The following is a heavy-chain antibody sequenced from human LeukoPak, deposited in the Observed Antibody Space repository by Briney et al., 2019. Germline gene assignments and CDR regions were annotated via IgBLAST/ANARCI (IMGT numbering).Heavy chain of an antibody. CDR3: AHRYSYGHAFDY. V-gene: IGHV2-5*02. Sequence: SGPTLVNPTQTLTLTCTFSGFSLSTSGVGVGWIRRPPGKALEWLALIYWDDDKRYSPSLKSRLTITKDTSKNQVVLTMTNMDPVDTATYYCAHRYSYGHAFDYWGPGTLVTVSS. CDR1: GFSLSTSGVG. CDR2: IYWDDDK. D-gene: IGHD5-18*01. J-gene: IGHJ4*02.